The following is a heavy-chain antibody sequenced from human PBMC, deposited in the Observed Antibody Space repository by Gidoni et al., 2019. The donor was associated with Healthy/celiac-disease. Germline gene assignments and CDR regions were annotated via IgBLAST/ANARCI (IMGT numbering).Heavy chain of an antibody. CDR2: IYYSGST. Sequence: QVQLQESGPGLVTPSETLSLTCPVPGGSISSYYWSWIRQPPGKGLEWSGYIYYSGSTNYNPSLKSRVTISVDTSKNQFSLKRSSVTAADTAVYYCARGTSRDGYRGFYYWGQGTLVTVSS. CDR1: GGSISSYY. D-gene: IGHD5-12*01. J-gene: IGHJ4*02. CDR3: ARGTSRDGYRGFYY. V-gene: IGHV4-59*01.